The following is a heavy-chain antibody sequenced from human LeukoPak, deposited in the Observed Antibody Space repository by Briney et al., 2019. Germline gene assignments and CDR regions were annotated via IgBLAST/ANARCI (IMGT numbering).Heavy chain of an antibody. D-gene: IGHD1-26*01. CDR2: IYSSGST. V-gene: IGHV4-59*12. CDR1: GGSISSSY. CDR3: ARTSGSKGWFDP. Sequence: SETLSLTCTVSGGSISSSYWSWIRQPPGKGLEWIGYIYSSGSTDYNPSLKSRVTISVDTSKNQFSLKLSSVTAADTAVYYCARTSGSKGWFDPWGQGTLVTVSS. J-gene: IGHJ5*02.